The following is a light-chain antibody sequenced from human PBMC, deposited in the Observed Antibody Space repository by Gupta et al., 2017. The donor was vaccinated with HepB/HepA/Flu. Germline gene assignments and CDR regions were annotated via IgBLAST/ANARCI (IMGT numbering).Light chain of an antibody. J-gene: IGLJ2*01. Sequence: QSALTQPASVSGSPGRSITISCTGTSSDVGGYNYVSWYQQHPGKAPKLVIYDVSNRPSGVSNRFSGSKSGNTASLTISGLQAEDEADYYCSSYTSSSSVVFGGGTKLTVL. V-gene: IGLV2-14*03. CDR1: SSDVGGYNY. CDR3: SSYTSSSSVV. CDR2: DVS.